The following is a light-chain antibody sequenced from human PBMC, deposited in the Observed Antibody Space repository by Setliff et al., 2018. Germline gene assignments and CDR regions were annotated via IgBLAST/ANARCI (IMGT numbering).Light chain of an antibody. CDR2: EVT. J-gene: IGLJ1*01. CDR3: QSSDDNEYV. CDR1: GGLVGGYNY. Sequence: QSVLTQPPSASGSPGQSVTISCTGTGGLVGGYNYVSWYQQHPGKAPRLIIYEVTKRPSGVPDRFSGSNSGNTASLTVSGLQAEDEADYYCQSSDDNEYVFGTGTKVTVL. V-gene: IGLV2-8*01.